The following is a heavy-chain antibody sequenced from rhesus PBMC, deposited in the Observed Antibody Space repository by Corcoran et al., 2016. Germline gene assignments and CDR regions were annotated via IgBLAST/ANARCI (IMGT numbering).Heavy chain of an antibody. CDR3: ARGYSWNNVGWYFDL. CDR2: FNGNSGST. J-gene: IGHJ2*01. Sequence: QVQLQESGPGLVKPSETLSLTCAVSGGSFSSYWWRWIRQPPGKGLEWIGEFNGNSGSTNYNPSLRSRVTGSKDASKNQFSRNLSSVTAAETAVYYCARGYSWNNVGWYFDLWGPGTPITISS. CDR1: GGSFSSYW. V-gene: IGHV4-80*01. D-gene: IGHD1-20*01.